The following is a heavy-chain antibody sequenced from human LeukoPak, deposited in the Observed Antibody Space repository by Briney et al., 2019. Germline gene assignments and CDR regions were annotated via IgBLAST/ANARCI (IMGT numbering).Heavy chain of an antibody. J-gene: IGHJ4*02. V-gene: IGHV3-53*05. Sequence: GGSLRLSCVVSGFCVSDHYMSWVRQAPGKGRQWRSVIFADDLTYYEDSIQGRFTIFSDNSKNTLYLQMNSLRAEDTAVYYCARDPWRFLEWLGAFDYWGQGTLVTVSS. D-gene: IGHD3-3*01. CDR2: IFADDLT. CDR3: ARDPWRFLEWLGAFDY. CDR1: GFCVSDHY.